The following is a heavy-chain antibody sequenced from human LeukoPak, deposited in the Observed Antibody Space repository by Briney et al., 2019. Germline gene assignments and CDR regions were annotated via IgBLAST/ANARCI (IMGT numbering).Heavy chain of an antibody. J-gene: IGHJ4*02. D-gene: IGHD3-22*01. CDR2: IYHSGST. CDR3: ARAMIVVVIDQAAFDY. V-gene: IGHV4-38-2*01. CDR1: GYSISSGYY. Sequence: KPSETLSLTCAVSGYSISSGYYWGWIRQPPGKGLEWIGSIYHSGSTYYNPSLKSRVTISVDTSKNQFSLKLSSVTAADTAVYYCARAMIVVVIDQAAFDYWGQGTLVTVSS.